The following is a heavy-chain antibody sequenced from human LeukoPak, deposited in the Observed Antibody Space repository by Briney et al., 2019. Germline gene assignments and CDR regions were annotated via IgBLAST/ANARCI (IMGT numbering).Heavy chain of an antibody. CDR1: GFSFDDYG. CDR2: INSDGSNT. D-gene: IGHD2-21*02. CDR3: ARVTPHDSLDY. Sequence: GGSLRLSCAASGFSFDDYGMSWVRQAPGRGLVWVSRINSDGSNTRYADSVKGRFTISRDNAKNTLYLQMNSLRAEDTAVYYCARVTPHDSLDYWGQGTLVTVSS. J-gene: IGHJ4*02. V-gene: IGHV3-74*01.